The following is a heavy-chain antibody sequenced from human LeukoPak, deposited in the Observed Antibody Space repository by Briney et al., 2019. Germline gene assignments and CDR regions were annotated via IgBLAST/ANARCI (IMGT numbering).Heavy chain of an antibody. CDR2: ISRSSDYT. CDR1: GFTFSSYS. CDR3: AVAGLSHWYFDL. V-gene: IGHV3-21*01. Sequence: GGSLRLSCAASGFTFSSYSMNWVRQAPGKGLEWVSSISRSSDYTYYADSVKGRFTISRDNAKNSLYLQMNSLRAEDTAVYYCAVAGLSHWYFDLWGRGTLVTVSS. J-gene: IGHJ2*01. D-gene: IGHD6-19*01.